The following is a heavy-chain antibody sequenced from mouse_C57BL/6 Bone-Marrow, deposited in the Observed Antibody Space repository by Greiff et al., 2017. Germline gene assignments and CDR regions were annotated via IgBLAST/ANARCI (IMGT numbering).Heavy chain of an antibody. V-gene: IGHV1-54*01. CDR3: ARSGLWFDY. CDR1: GSAFTNYL. D-gene: IGHD1-1*02. Sequence: QVQLQQSGAELVRPGTSVKVSCKASGSAFTNYLIEWVKQRPGQGLEWLGVLNPGSGGTNYNEKFKGKAKLTADKSSSTAYMQLSSLTSEDSAVYFCARSGLWFDYGGQGTTLTVSS. CDR2: LNPGSGGT. J-gene: IGHJ2*01.